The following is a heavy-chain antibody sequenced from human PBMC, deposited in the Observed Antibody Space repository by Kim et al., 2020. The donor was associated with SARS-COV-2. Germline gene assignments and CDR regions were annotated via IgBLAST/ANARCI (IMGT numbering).Heavy chain of an antibody. J-gene: IGHJ2*01. V-gene: IGHV3-74*01. D-gene: IGHD4-17*01. Sequence: SVRGRFTISRDNAKDTLFLQMDSLRAEDTAVYYCARTAYGGNSGSWYFDLWGRGTLDTVSS. CDR3: ARTAYGGNSGSWYFDL.